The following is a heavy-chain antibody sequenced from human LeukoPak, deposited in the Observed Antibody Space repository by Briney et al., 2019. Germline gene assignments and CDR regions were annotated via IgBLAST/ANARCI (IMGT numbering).Heavy chain of an antibody. CDR3: ARGRYGGNGPLDY. J-gene: IGHJ4*02. D-gene: IGHD4-23*01. Sequence: SETLSLTCAVYGGSFSGYYWSWIRQPPGKGLEWIGEINHSGSTNYNPSLKSRVTISVDTSKNQFSLKLSSVTAADTAVYYCARGRYGGNGPLDYWGQGTLVTVSS. CDR1: GGSFSGYY. CDR2: INHSGST. V-gene: IGHV4-34*01.